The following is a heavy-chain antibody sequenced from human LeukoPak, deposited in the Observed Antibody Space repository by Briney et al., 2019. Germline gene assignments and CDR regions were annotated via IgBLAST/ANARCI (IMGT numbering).Heavy chain of an antibody. CDR3: ARAQSATLSYYFDL. J-gene: IGHJ5*02. CDR1: GFTYHSYV. D-gene: IGHD3-22*01. CDR2: TWSDGCEK. Sequence: PGGSLRLSCAASGFTYHSYVIQWVRQAPDKALEWVAFTWSDGCEKFYTDSVKGRFTISRDNSKNKVDLQMNSLRAEDTAVYFCARAQSATLSYYFDLWGQGTLVTVSS. V-gene: IGHV3-33*01.